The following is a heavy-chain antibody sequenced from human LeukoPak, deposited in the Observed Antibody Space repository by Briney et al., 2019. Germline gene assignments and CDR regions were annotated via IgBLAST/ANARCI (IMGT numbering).Heavy chain of an antibody. J-gene: IGHJ4*02. CDR2: ITSGGHI. D-gene: IGHD3-22*01. Sequence: GGSLRLSCAASGFTFSSYSMNWVRQAPGKGLEWVSSITSGGHIYYPDSLKGRFTISRDNAKNSLYLQMNSLRAEDTAIYYCARGAEYYYDSSGYFPFDYWGQGTLVTVSS. CDR1: GFTFSSYS. CDR3: ARGAEYYYDSSGYFPFDY. V-gene: IGHV3-21*01.